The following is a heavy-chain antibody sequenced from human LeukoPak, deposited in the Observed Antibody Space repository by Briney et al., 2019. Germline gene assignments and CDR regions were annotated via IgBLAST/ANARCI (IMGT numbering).Heavy chain of an antibody. D-gene: IGHD2/OR15-2a*01. CDR3: ARDHRANGNFVSATTFDF. J-gene: IGHJ4*02. Sequence: ASVKVSCKASGYTFTSYAMHWVRQAPGQRPEWMGWINVDSGNTKYSEKFQDRVTITRDTSAGTAYVELSRLSSEDTAIYYCARDHRANGNFVSATTFDFWGQGTLVTVSS. CDR1: GYTFTSYA. V-gene: IGHV1-3*01. CDR2: INVDSGNT.